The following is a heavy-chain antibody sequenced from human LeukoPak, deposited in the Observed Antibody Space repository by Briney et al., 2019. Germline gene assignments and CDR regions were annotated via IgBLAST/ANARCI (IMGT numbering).Heavy chain of an antibody. V-gene: IGHV4-59*01. Sequence: SETLSLTCAVYGGSFSGYYWSRIRQPPGKGLEWIGYIYYSGSTNYNPSLKSRVTISVDTSKNQFSLKLSSVTAADTAVYYCARATVPYFFDYWGQGTLVTVSS. CDR2: IYYSGST. D-gene: IGHD4-17*01. CDR3: ARATVPYFFDY. J-gene: IGHJ4*02. CDR1: GGSFSGYY.